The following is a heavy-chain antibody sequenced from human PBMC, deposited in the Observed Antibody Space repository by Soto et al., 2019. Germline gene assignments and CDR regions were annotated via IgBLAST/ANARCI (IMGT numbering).Heavy chain of an antibody. J-gene: IGHJ6*02. Sequence: SETLSLTCTVSGGSISSGGYYWSWIRQHPGKGLEWIGYIYYSGSTYYNPSLKSRVTISVDTSKNQFSLKLSSVTAADTAVYYCARIATYYDFWSGYYTGTSYYYGMDVWGQGTTVTVSS. D-gene: IGHD3-3*01. CDR2: IYYSGST. CDR1: GGSISSGGYY. CDR3: ARIATYYDFWSGYYTGTSYYYGMDV. V-gene: IGHV4-31*03.